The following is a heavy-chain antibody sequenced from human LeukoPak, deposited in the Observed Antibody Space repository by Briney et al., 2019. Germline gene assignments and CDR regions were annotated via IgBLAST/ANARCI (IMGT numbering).Heavy chain of an antibody. CDR2: ISAYNGNT. CDR3: AREQPTAMPFDY. J-gene: IGHJ4*02. Sequence: GASVKVSCKASGYTFISYGISWVQQAPGQGLEWMGWISAYNGNTNYAQKLQGRVTMTTDTSTSTAYMELRSLRSDDTAVYYCAREQPTAMPFDYWGQGTLVTVSS. V-gene: IGHV1-18*01. D-gene: IGHD2-2*01. CDR1: GYTFISYG.